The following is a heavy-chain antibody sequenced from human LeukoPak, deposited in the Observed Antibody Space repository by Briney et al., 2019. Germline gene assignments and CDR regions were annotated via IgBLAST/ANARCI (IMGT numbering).Heavy chain of an antibody. CDR3: ARGSIAVAGDYYYGMDV. CDR1: GYTFTSYY. CDR2: IIPIFGTA. D-gene: IGHD6-19*01. J-gene: IGHJ6*02. Sequence: SVTVSCKASGYTFTSYYMHWVRQAPGQGLEWMGGIIPIFGTANYAQKFQGRVTITADESTSTAYMELSSLRSEDTAVYYCARGSIAVAGDYYYGMDVWGQGTTVTVSS. V-gene: IGHV1-69*13.